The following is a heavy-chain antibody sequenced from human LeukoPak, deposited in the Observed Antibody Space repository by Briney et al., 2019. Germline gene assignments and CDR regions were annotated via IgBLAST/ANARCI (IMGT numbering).Heavy chain of an antibody. Sequence: PGGSLRLSCAASGFTFSNYAMHWVRQAPGKGLEWVAVIPYDESNKYYADSVEGRFTISRDNSKNTLYLQMNSLRGEDTAVYYCAKGRGVPYEVVTAILDPWGQGTLVTVSS. J-gene: IGHJ5*02. D-gene: IGHD2-21*02. V-gene: IGHV3-30-3*01. CDR3: AKGRGVPYEVVTAILDP. CDR1: GFTFSNYA. CDR2: IPYDESNK.